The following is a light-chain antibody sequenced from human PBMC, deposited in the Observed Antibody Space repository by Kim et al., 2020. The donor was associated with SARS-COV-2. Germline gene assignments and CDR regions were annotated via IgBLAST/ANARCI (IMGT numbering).Light chain of an antibody. J-gene: IGKJ4*01. Sequence: DIVMTQSPLSLPVTPGEPASISCRSSQSLLHSNGYNYLDWYLQKPGQSPQLLIYLGSNRASGVPDRFSGSGSGTDFTLKISRVEAEDVGDYYCMQALQTPVTFGGGTKVDIK. V-gene: IGKV2-28*01. CDR1: QSLLHSNGYNY. CDR2: LGS. CDR3: MQALQTPVT.